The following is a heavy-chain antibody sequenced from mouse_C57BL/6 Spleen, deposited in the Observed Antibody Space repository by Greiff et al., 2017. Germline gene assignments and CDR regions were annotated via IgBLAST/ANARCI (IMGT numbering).Heavy chain of an antibody. V-gene: IGHV1-42*01. J-gene: IGHJ4*01. CDR2: INPSTGGT. D-gene: IGHD2-1*01. CDR1: GYSFTGYY. CDR3: ARKVYYGNYVGAMDY. Sequence: VQLQQSGPELVKPGASVKISCKASGYSFTGYYMNWVKQSPEKSLEWIGEINPSTGGTTYNQKFKAKAPLTVDKSSSTAYMQLKSLTSEDSAGYYCARKVYYGNYVGAMDYWGQGTSVTVSS.